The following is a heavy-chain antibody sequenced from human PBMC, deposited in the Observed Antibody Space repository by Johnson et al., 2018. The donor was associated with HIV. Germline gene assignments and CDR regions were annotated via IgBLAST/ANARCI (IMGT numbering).Heavy chain of an antibody. CDR3: AKDGAMAFDI. V-gene: IGHV3-66*02. CDR1: GFTVSSNY. J-gene: IGHJ3*02. CDR2: VYSGGTT. D-gene: IGHD2-2*01. Sequence: EVQLLESGVNLVQPGRSLRLSCAASGFTVSSNYMSWVRQAPGKGLESVSVVYSGGTTHYADSVKGRSTISRDNSKNTLYLQMNSLRAEDTAVYYCAKDGAMAFDIWGQGTMVTVSS.